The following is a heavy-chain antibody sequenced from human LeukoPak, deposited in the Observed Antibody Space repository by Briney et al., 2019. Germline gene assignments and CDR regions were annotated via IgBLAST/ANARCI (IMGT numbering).Heavy chain of an antibody. Sequence: PGGSLRLSCAASGFTFSSYAMHWVRQAPGKGLEWVAVISYDGSNKYYADSVKGRFTISRDNSKNTLYLQMNSLRAEDTAVYYCAREQGDPYYDFWSGYFDYWGQGTLVTVSS. CDR2: ISYDGSNK. CDR3: AREQGDPYYDFWSGYFDY. V-gene: IGHV3-30-3*01. J-gene: IGHJ4*02. CDR1: GFTFSSYA. D-gene: IGHD3-3*01.